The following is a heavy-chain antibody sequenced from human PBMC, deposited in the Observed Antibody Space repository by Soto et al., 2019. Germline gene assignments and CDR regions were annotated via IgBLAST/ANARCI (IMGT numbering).Heavy chain of an antibody. D-gene: IGHD3-3*01. Sequence: ASVKVSCKASGYTFTGYYINWVRQATGQGLEWMGWMNPNRGNTGYAQKFQGRVTMTRNTSISTAYMELSSLRSEDTAVYYCASYKIHDFWSGFNYYYGMDVWGQGTTVTVSS. CDR1: GYTFTGYY. V-gene: IGHV1-8*02. CDR3: ASYKIHDFWSGFNYYYGMDV. CDR2: MNPNRGNT. J-gene: IGHJ6*02.